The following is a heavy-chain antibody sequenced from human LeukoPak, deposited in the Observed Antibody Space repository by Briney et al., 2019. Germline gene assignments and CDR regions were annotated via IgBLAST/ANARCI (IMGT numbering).Heavy chain of an antibody. CDR3: AREIAAAGIDY. CDR2: ISSTGSTK. J-gene: IGHJ4*02. Sequence: GGSLRLSCAASGLTFSDYYMSWIRQAPGKGLEWLSYISSTGSTKYYADSVKGRFTISRDNTKNSLYLQMNSLRAEDTAVYYCAREIAAAGIDYWGQGTLVTVSS. V-gene: IGHV3-11*01. CDR1: GLTFSDYY. D-gene: IGHD6-13*01.